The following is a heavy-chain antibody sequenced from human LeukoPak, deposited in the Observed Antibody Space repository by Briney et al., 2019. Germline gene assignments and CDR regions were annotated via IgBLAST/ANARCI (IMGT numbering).Heavy chain of an antibody. J-gene: IGHJ6*02. D-gene: IGHD6-19*01. V-gene: IGHV3-23*01. Sequence: PGGSLRLSCAASGFTFSSYAMSWVRQAPGKGLEWVSAISGSGGSTYYADSVKGRFTISRDNSKNTLYLQMNSLRAEDTAVYYCARDSSLKQWLDYYYYGMDVWGQGTTVTVSS. CDR1: GFTFSSYA. CDR2: ISGSGGST. CDR3: ARDSSLKQWLDYYYYGMDV.